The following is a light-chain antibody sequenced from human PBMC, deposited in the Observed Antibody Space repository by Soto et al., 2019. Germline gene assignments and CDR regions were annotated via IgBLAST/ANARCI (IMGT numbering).Light chain of an antibody. Sequence: IVLTQSPATLSLSPGERATLSCRASQSVSRFLAWYQQKPGQVPRLLIYSASERATGIPARFSGSGSGTDFTLTISSLEPDDFAVYYCQQRYNWPTTFGQGTRLEV. CDR3: QQRYNWPTT. CDR1: QSVSRF. J-gene: IGKJ5*01. V-gene: IGKV3-11*01. CDR2: SAS.